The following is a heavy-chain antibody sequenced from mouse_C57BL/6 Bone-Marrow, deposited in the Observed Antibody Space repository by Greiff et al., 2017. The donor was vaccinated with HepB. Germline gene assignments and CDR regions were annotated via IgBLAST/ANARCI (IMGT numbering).Heavy chain of an antibody. CDR2: IDPENGDT. CDR3: TPITTFDY. Sequence: EVKLMESGAELVRPGASVKLSCTASGFNIKDDYMHWVKQRPEQGLEWIGWIDPENGDTEYASKFQGKATITADTSSNTAYLQLSSLTSEDTAVYYCTPITTFDYWGQGTTLTVSS. CDR1: GFNIKDDY. D-gene: IGHD1-1*01. V-gene: IGHV14-4*01. J-gene: IGHJ2*01.